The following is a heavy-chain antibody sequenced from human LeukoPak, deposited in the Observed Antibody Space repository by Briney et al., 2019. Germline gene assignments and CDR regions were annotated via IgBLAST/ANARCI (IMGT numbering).Heavy chain of an antibody. CDR1: GGTFSSYA. CDR3: ARIYYDSSGYFKH. D-gene: IGHD3-22*01. Sequence: SVKVSCKASGGTFSSYAISWVRQAPGQGLEWMGRIIPIFGTANYAQKFQGRVTITTDESTSTAYMELSSLRSEDTAVYYCARIYYDSSGYFKHGGQGTLATVSS. CDR2: IIPIFGTA. J-gene: IGHJ1*01. V-gene: IGHV1-69*05.